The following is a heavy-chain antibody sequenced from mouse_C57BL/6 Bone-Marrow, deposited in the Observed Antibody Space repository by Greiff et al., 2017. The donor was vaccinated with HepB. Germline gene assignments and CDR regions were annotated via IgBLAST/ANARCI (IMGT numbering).Heavy chain of an antibody. V-gene: IGHV1-69*01. CDR2: IDPSDSYT. CDR1: GYTFTSYW. Sequence: VQLQQPGAELVMPGASVKLSCKASGYTFTSYWMHWVKQRPGQGLEWIGEIDPSDSYTNYNQKFKGKSTLTVDKSSSTAYMQLSSLTSEDSAVDYCAREGLITFDVWGTGTTVTVSS. J-gene: IGHJ1*03. D-gene: IGHD1-1*01. CDR3: AREGLITFDV.